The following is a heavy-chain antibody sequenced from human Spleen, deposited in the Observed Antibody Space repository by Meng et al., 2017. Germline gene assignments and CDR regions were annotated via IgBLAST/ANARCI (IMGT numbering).Heavy chain of an antibody. CDR2: INHSGST. J-gene: IGHJ4*02. CDR3: XRGPTTMAHDFDY. V-gene: IGHV4-34*01. CDR1: GGSFWEYY. D-gene: IGHD4-11*01. Sequence: VPLQTSASVLVKPSLTLSLTWCCSGGSFWEYYWSWIRQHPGKGLEVIGEINHSGSTNYNPSLESRATISVDTSQNNLSLKLSSVTAAXXAVYXXXRGPTTMAHDFDYWGQGTLVTVSS.